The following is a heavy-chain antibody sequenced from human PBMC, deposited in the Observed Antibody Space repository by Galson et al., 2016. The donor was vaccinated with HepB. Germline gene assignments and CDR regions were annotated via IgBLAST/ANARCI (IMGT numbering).Heavy chain of an antibody. D-gene: IGHD3-10*01. CDR2: INRDGSTK. V-gene: IGHV3-7*01. CDR1: GFTFSSDY. Sequence: SLRLSCAASGFTFSSDYMLWARQAPGKGLEWVANINRDGSTKNYADSVRGRFTISRDNAQNSLYLQMNSLRVEDTAVYYCVRDPYGCYGYWGQGTLVTVSS. J-gene: IGHJ4*02. CDR3: VRDPYGCYGY.